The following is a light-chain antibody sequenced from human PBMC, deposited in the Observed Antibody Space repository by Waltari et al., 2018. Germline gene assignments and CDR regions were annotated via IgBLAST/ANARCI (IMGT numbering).Light chain of an antibody. CDR2: EDS. Sequence: SHELTQPPSVSVSPGQTASITCSGAALSRNYSSWYQQKSCQAPVLVIYEDSKRPSGIPGRFSGSGSGTRATLTISGAQVDDEADYYCYSSDNSGFYKLFGGGTKLTVL. CDR1: ALSRNY. CDR3: YSSDNSGFYKL. J-gene: IGLJ2*01. V-gene: IGLV3-10*01.